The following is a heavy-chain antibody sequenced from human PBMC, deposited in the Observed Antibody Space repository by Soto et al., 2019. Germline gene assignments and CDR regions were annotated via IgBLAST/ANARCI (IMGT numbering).Heavy chain of an antibody. J-gene: IGHJ4*02. D-gene: IGHD4-17*01. CDR1: GGSISAVHNHFSNHN. Sequence: SETPSLTCTVSGGSISAVHNHFSNHNCSWIRLSPGKGLEWIGYNSNIGFTRYNPSLKSRVSISVDTSKNQFSLKLSSVTAADTAVYYCAIYGGNSVYFDYWGQGTLVTVSS. V-gene: IGHV4-61*05. CDR3: AIYGGNSVYFDY. CDR2: NSNIGFT.